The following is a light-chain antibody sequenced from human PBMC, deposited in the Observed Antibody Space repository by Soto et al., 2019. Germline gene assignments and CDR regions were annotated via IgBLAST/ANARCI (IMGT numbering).Light chain of an antibody. CDR3: QQRSNWWT. CDR1: QSVSSY. CDR2: DAS. V-gene: IGKV3-11*01. Sequence: EIVLTQSPATLSLSPGERATLSCRASQSVSSYLAWYQQKPGQAPRLLIYDASNRATGIPARFSGSGYGKDFTLTISSLEPEDFAVYYCQQRSNWWTFGQGTKVEIK. J-gene: IGKJ1*01.